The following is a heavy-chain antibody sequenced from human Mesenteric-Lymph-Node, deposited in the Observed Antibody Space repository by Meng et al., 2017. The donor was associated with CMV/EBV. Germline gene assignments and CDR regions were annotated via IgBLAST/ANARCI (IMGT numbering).Heavy chain of an antibody. J-gene: IGHJ4*02. CDR1: EFSFNMYV. CDR2: IWYDGSNE. D-gene: IGHD1-20*01. Sequence: GGSLRLSCAASEFSFNMYVMQWIRQAPGKGLEWVAGIWYDGSNEYYEDSVKGRFTISRDNSKNTLYLQMNSLRAEDTAVYYCARDTYNFGVDYWGQGTLVTVSS. CDR3: ARDTYNFGVDY. V-gene: IGHV3-33*01.